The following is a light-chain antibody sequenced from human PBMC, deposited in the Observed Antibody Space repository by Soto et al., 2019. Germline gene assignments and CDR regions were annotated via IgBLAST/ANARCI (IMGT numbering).Light chain of an antibody. CDR1: PTVSSW. CDR3: QQYNSMWT. CDR2: DAS. Sequence: DIQMTQSPSALSASVGDRVTITCRASPTVSSWLAWQPQTPGNAPKPLIYDASSLESGVPSRFSVIGSGTESTLPLRNLQPDDFATDHCQQYNSMWTFGPGTKVDIK. J-gene: IGKJ1*01. V-gene: IGKV1-5*01.